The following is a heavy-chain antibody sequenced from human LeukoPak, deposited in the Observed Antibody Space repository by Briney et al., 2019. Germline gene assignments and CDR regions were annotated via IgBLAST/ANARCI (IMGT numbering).Heavy chain of an antibody. V-gene: IGHV1-18*01. CDR3: ARSSYYGPGRRLYYFDY. Sequence: ISAYNGNTNYAQKLQGRVTMTTDTSTSTAYMELRSLRSDDTAVYYCARSSYYGPGRRLYYFDYWGQGTLVTVSS. J-gene: IGHJ4*02. CDR2: ISAYNGNT. D-gene: IGHD3-10*01.